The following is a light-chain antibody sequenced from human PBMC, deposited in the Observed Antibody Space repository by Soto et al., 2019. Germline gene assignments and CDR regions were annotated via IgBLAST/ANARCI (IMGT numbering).Light chain of an antibody. CDR2: DAS. J-gene: IGKJ4*01. Sequence: DIQMTQSPSSLSASVGDRVTITCQASQDISNYLSWYQQKPGKAPKLLIYDASNLETGVLSRFSGSGSGTDFTFTISSLQPEDVATYYCQQYDNLPLTFGGGTKVEIK. V-gene: IGKV1-33*01. CDR3: QQYDNLPLT. CDR1: QDISNY.